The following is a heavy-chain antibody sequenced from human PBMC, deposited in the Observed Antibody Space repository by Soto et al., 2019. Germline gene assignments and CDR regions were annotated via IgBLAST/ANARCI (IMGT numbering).Heavy chain of an antibody. CDR3: PRDALGYCSSTSCYYHYYGMDL. D-gene: IGHD2-2*01. CDR1: GFKFSSYA. J-gene: IGHJ6*02. V-gene: IGHV3-30-3*01. CDR2: ISYDGSNK. Sequence: QVQLVESGGGVVQPGRSLRLSCAASGFKFSSYAMQWVRKAPGKGLDWVAVISYDGSNKYYADSVKGRFTISRDNSKNTRYLQMNSLRAEDTAVYYCPRDALGYCSSTSCYYHYYGMDLWGQGTTVT.